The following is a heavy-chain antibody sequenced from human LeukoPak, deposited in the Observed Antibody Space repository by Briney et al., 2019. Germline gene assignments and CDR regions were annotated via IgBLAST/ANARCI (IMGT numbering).Heavy chain of an antibody. D-gene: IGHD2-8*01. J-gene: IGHJ3*02. CDR3: ARDCTNGVCYTGAFDI. CDR1: GYTFTGYY. V-gene: IGHV1-2*02. Sequence: ASVKVSCKASGYTFTGYYMHWVRQAPGQGLEWMGWINPNSGGTNYAQKFQGRVTMTRDTSISTAYMELSRLRSEDTAVYYCARDCTNGVCYTGAFDIWGQGTMVTVSS. CDR2: INPNSGGT.